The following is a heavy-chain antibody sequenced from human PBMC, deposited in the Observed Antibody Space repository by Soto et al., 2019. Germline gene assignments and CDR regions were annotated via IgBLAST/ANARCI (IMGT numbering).Heavy chain of an antibody. CDR3: ARVNDPDDD. CDR2: INDVATRT. D-gene: IGHD1-1*01. V-gene: IGHV3-74*01. Sequence: EVLLVESGGGLVQPGGSLRLSCAASGFAFSRYWMHWVRHAPGGGLMWVSRINDVATRTHYAESVKGRFTVSRDNSKNTVYLPMDSLKAEDTALYYCARVNDPDDDCGQGTLVIVSS. J-gene: IGHJ4*02. CDR1: GFAFSRYW.